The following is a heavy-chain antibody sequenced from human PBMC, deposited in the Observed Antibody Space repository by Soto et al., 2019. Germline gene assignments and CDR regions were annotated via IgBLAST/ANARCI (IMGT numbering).Heavy chain of an antibody. CDR3: ARRVWRRNFEYSSPGGAFDI. Sequence: GESLKISCKGSGYSFTSYWIGWVRQMPGKGLEWMGIIYPGDSDTRYSPSFQGQVTISADKSISTAYLQWSSLKASDTAMYYCARRVWRRNFEYSSPGGAFDIWGQGTMVTVSS. CDR1: GYSFTSYW. V-gene: IGHV5-51*01. D-gene: IGHD6-6*01. J-gene: IGHJ3*02. CDR2: IYPGDSDT.